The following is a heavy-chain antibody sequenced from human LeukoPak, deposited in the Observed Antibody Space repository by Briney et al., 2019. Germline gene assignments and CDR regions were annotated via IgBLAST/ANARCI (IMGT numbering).Heavy chain of an antibody. V-gene: IGHV4-34*01. Sequence: PSETLSLTCAVYGGSFSGYYWSWIRQPPGKGLEWIGEINHSGSTNYNPSLKSRVTISVDTSKNQFSLKLSSVTAADTAVYYCARGRSSTKLFYWGQGTLVTVSS. J-gene: IGHJ4*02. CDR3: ARGRSSTKLFY. D-gene: IGHD2-2*01. CDR2: INHSGST. CDR1: GGSFSGYY.